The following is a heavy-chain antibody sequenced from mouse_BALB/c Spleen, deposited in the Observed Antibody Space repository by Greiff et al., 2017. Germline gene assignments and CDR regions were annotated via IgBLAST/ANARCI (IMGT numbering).Heavy chain of an antibody. Sequence: EVQGVESGGGLVKPGGSLKLSCAASGFTFSSYAMSWVRQSPEKRLEWVAEISSGGSYTYYPDTVTGRFTISRDNAKNTLYLEMSSLRSEDTAMYYCASQGEYYGSSYVYFDVWGAGTTVTVSS. J-gene: IGHJ1*01. D-gene: IGHD1-1*01. CDR3: ASQGEYYGSSYVYFDV. CDR2: ISSGGSYT. CDR1: GFTFSSYA. V-gene: IGHV5-9-4*01.